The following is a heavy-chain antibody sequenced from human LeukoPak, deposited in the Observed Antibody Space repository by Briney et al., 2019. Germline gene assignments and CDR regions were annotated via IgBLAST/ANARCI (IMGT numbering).Heavy chain of an antibody. J-gene: IGHJ5*02. CDR2: ISYDGSNK. Sequence: QPGRSLRLSCAASGFTFSSYAMHWVRQAPGKGLEWVAVISYDGSNKYYADSVKGRFTISRDNSKNTLYLQMNSLRAEDTAVYYCARVEWDYWFDPWGQGTLVTVSS. CDR3: ARVEWDYWFDP. D-gene: IGHD1-26*01. CDR1: GFTFSSYA. V-gene: IGHV3-30-3*01.